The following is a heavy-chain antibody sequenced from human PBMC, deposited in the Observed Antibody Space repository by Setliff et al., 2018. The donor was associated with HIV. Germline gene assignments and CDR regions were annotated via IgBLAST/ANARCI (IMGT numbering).Heavy chain of an antibody. J-gene: IGHJ6*03. Sequence: ASVKVSCKASGYTFISYDINWVRQATGQGLEWMGWMNPNIGKTAYAQKFQGRVTMTRNTSISTAYMELSGLRSEDTAVYYCARDAFDYTAYYYSYMDVWGKGTTVTVS. CDR3: ARDAFDYTAYYYSYMDV. D-gene: IGHD4-4*01. CDR2: MNPNIGKT. CDR1: GYTFISYD. V-gene: IGHV1-8*02.